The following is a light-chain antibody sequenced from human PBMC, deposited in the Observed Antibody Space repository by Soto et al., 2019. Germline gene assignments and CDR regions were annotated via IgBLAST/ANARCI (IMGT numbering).Light chain of an antibody. CDR1: QSVSTS. CDR3: QVRYVWPS. CDR2: DAS. J-gene: IGKJ1*01. Sequence: IVLTQSPVTLALSPGESAVLSCRASQSVSTSLAWYQHKPGHAPRLFIYDASKRAPGIAARFTGSGSGTDFPLTISSLEPEDIEVYYRQVRYVWPSFVPGTKVEIK. V-gene: IGKV3-11*01.